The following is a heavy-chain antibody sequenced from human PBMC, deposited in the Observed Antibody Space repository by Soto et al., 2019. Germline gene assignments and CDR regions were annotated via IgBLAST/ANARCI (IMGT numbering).Heavy chain of an antibody. V-gene: IGHV3-23*01. D-gene: IGHD2-2*01. J-gene: IGHJ6*02. CDR2: IGESGTPT. CDR1: GFTFSSYA. Sequence: EVQLLESGGGLVQPGGSLRLSCAASGFTFSSYAMKWVRQAPGKGLEWVSLIGESGTPTYYADSVQGRFTISRDNSGNTLFLEMYSLRAEDKAVYYCARYIPGVRYYGMDVWGQGTTVTVSS. CDR3: ARYIPGVRYYGMDV.